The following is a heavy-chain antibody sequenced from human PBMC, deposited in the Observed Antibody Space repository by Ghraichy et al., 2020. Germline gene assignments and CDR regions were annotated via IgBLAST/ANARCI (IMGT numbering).Heavy chain of an antibody. J-gene: IGHJ4*02. D-gene: IGHD1-14*01. V-gene: IGHV3-48*01. CDR2: ISSSSSTI. Sequence: GGSLRLSCAASGFTFSSYSMNWVRQAPGKGLEWVSYISSSSSTIYYADSVKGRFTISRDNAKNSLYLQMNSLRAEDTAVYYCARDRITRNPHGGDYWGQGTLVTVSS. CDR3: ARDRITRNPHGGDY. CDR1: GFTFSSYS.